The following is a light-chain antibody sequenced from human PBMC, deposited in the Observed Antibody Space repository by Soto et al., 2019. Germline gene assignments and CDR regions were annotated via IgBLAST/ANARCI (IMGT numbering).Light chain of an antibody. Sequence: QSVLTQPPSASGTPGQRVTISCCESTSDIGSHVVNWYQQLPGTAPKLLIYFNNERPSGVPDRFSGSKSGTSASLAISGVQSEDEADYICAGWDDTLNGPVFGGGTKLTVL. V-gene: IGLV1-44*01. CDR2: FNN. CDR3: AGWDDTLNGPV. J-gene: IGLJ3*02. CDR1: TSDIGSHV.